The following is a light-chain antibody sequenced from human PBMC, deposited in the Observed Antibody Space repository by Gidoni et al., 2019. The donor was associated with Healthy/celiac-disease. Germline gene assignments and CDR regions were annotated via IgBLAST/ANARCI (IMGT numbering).Light chain of an antibody. CDR3: QQSYSTPLLT. J-gene: IGKJ4*01. Sequence: DSQMTQSPSSLSASVGDRVTITCRASQSMSSYLNWYQQKPGKAPKLLIYAASSLQSGVPSRFSGSGSGTDFTLTISSLQPEDFAIYYCQQSYSTPLLTFGGGTKVEIK. V-gene: IGKV1-39*01. CDR1: QSMSSY. CDR2: AAS.